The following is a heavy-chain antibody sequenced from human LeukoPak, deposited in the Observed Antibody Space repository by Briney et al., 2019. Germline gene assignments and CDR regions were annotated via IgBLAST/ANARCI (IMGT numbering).Heavy chain of an antibody. V-gene: IGHV1-46*01. CDR3: ARDIISSGSTVTENFDY. Sequence: GASVKVSCKASGGTFSSYAISWVRQAPGQGLEWMGIINPSGGSTGYAQKFQGRVTLTRDTSTSTVYMELSSLRSEDTAVYYCARDIISSGSTVTENFDYWGQGTLVTVSS. CDR2: INPSGGST. CDR1: GGTFSSYA. D-gene: IGHD4-17*01. J-gene: IGHJ4*02.